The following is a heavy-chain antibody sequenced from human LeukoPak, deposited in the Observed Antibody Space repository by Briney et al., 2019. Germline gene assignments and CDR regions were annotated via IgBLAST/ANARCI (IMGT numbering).Heavy chain of an antibody. CDR1: GGSISSYY. D-gene: IGHD4-17*01. Sequence: SETLSLTCTVSGGSISSYYWSWIRQPPGKGLEWIGYIYCSGSTNYNPSLKSRVTISVDTSKNQFSLKLSSVTAADTAVYYCARDFFPRQDYGDYLSSYDYWGQGTLVTVSS. CDR2: IYCSGST. V-gene: IGHV4-59*01. CDR3: ARDFFPRQDYGDYLSSYDY. J-gene: IGHJ4*02.